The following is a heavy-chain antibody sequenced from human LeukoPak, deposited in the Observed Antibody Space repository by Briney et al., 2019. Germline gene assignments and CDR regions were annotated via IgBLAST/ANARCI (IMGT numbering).Heavy chain of an antibody. D-gene: IGHD2-2*03. V-gene: IGHV1-18*01. Sequence: ASVKVSCKASGYTFTSYGISWVRQAPGQGLEWMGWISAYNGNTNYAQKFQGRVTMTRNTSISTAYMELSSLRSEDTAVYYCARGSALGIVVVPAAHGWGQGTLVTVSS. CDR3: ARGSALGIVVVPAAHG. CDR1: GYTFTSYG. CDR2: ISAYNGNT. J-gene: IGHJ4*02.